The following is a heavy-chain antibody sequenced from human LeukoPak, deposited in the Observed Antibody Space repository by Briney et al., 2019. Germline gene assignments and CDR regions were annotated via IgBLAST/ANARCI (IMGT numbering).Heavy chain of an antibody. CDR3: AKSLGAIDYYYYMDV. V-gene: IGHV3-33*06. J-gene: IGHJ6*03. CDR1: GFTFSSYG. Sequence: GRSLRLSCAASGFTFSSYGMHRVRQAPGKGLEWVAVIWYDGSNKYYADSVKGRFTISRDNSKNTLYLQMNSLRAEDTAVYYCAKSLGAIDYYYYMDVWGKGTTVTVSS. CDR2: IWYDGSNK. D-gene: IGHD4/OR15-4a*01.